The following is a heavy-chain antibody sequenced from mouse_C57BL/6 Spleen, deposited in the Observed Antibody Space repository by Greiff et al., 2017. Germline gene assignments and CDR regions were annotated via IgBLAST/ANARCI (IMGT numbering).Heavy chain of an antibody. J-gene: IGHJ2*01. V-gene: IGHV5-6*01. CDR3: ARRDWDFDY. CDR2: ISSGGSYT. Sequence: EVQLQQSGGDLVKPGGSLKLSCAASGFTFSSYGMSWVRQTPDKRLEWVATISSGGSYTYYPDSVKGRFTISRDNAKNTLYLQMSSLKSEDTAMYYCARRDWDFDYWGQGTTLTVSS. CDR1: GFTFSSYG. D-gene: IGHD4-1*01.